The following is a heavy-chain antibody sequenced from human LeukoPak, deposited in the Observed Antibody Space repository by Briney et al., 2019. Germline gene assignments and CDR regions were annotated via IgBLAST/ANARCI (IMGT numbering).Heavy chain of an antibody. J-gene: IGHJ4*02. Sequence: GGSLRLSCAASGFTFSSYWMNWARQAPGKGLEWVAVISYDGNNKYYADSVKGRFTISRDNSKNTLFLQMNSLRAEDTAVYYCAKGVDYCSGGSCPADYWGPGTLVTVSS. CDR1: GFTFSSYW. CDR3: AKGVDYCSGGSCPADY. V-gene: IGHV3-30*18. D-gene: IGHD2-15*01. CDR2: ISYDGNNK.